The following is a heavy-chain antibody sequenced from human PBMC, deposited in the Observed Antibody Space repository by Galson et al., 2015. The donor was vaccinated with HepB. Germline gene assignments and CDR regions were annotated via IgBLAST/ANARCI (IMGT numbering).Heavy chain of an antibody. CDR2: INPSVGST. D-gene: IGHD3-22*01. J-gene: IGHJ4*02. CDR1: GYTFTNYY. V-gene: IGHV1-46*01. CDR3: ARDVRDSRGYTFDY. Sequence: SVKVSCKASGYTFTNYYIHWVRQAPGQGLEWMGIINPSVGSTTYAQKFQGRVTMTRDTSTSTVYMELSSLRSEDTAVYYCARDVRDSRGYTFDYWGQGTLVTVSS.